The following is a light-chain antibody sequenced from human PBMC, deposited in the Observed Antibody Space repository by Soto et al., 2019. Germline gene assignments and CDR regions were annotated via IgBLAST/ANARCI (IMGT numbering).Light chain of an antibody. CDR1: LSVSSN. CDR2: GAS. Sequence: EIVMTQSPATLSVSPGERATLSCRASLSVSSNLAWYQQKPGQPPRLLIYGASTRATGVPARFSGSGSGTEFTLTISGLQSEDFAAYYCQQYNTWPPWTFGQGTTVEIK. V-gene: IGKV3-15*01. J-gene: IGKJ1*01. CDR3: QQYNTWPPWT.